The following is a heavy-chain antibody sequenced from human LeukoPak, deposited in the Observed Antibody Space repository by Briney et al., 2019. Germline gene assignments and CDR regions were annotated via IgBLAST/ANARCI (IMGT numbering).Heavy chain of an antibody. CDR2: ISGSGGST. V-gene: IGHV3-23*01. D-gene: IGHD1-26*01. CDR3: AKTMNRIVGATTNFDY. CDR1: GFTFGSYA. J-gene: IGHJ4*02. Sequence: GGSLRLSCAASGFTFGSYAMSRVRQAPGKGLEWVSAISGSGGSTYYADSVKGRFTISRDNSKNTLYLQMNSLRAEDTAVYYCAKTMNRIVGATTNFDYWGQGTLVTVSS.